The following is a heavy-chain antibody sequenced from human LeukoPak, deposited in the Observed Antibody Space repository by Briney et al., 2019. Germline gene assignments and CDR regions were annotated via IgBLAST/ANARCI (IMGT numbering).Heavy chain of an antibody. V-gene: IGHV3-64*01. CDR1: GFTFSSYA. CDR2: ISSNGGST. D-gene: IGHD2-21*02. J-gene: IGHJ4*02. Sequence: GGSLRLSCAASGFTFSSYAMHWVRQAPGKGLEYVSAISSNGGSTYYANSVKGRFTISRDNSKNTLYLQMGSLRAEDMAVYYCARSYCGGDCYFRPADYWGQGTLVTVSS. CDR3: ARSYCGGDCYFRPADY.